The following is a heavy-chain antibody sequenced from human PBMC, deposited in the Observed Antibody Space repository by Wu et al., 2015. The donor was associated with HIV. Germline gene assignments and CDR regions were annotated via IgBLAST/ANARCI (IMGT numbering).Heavy chain of an antibody. D-gene: IGHD4-17*01. J-gene: IGHJ5*02. CDR2: INTQKGSI. Sequence: QVQLVQSGAEVKKPGASVKVSCTASGYTFTNFGITWVRQAPGQGLEWMGWINTQKGSINYAQKIQDRVTLTTDTSTSTAYMELRSLRSDDTAVYYCARVRYGDQRGWFDPWGQGTLVIVSS. CDR1: GYTFTNFG. V-gene: IGHV1-18*01. CDR3: ARVRYGDQRGWFDP.